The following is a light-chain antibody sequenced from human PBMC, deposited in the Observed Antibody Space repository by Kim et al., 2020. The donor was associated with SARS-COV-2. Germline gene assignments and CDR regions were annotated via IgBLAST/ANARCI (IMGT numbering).Light chain of an antibody. Sequence: ASVGDRVTITCRASQTISTYLNWYQQKPGEAPGLLIFAASSLQSGVPSRFSGSGSGTDFTLTITSLQPEDFASYYCQQSYSTPLTFGGGTKVEI. J-gene: IGKJ4*01. CDR2: AAS. CDR1: QTISTY. CDR3: QQSYSTPLT. V-gene: IGKV1-39*01.